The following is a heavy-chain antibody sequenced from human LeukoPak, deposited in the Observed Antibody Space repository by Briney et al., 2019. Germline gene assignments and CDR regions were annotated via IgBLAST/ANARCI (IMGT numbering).Heavy chain of an antibody. CDR2: MYYSGST. CDR3: ARGRQWFGELLMGASWFDP. V-gene: IGHV4-39*07. D-gene: IGHD3-10*01. CDR1: GGSISSSSYY. J-gene: IGHJ5*02. Sequence: SETLSLTCTVSGGSISSSSYYWAWIRQPPGKGLEWIGSMYYSGSTYYSPSLRSRVTISLDTSKNQFSLKLSSVTAADTAVYYCARGRQWFGELLMGASWFDPWGQGTLVTVSS.